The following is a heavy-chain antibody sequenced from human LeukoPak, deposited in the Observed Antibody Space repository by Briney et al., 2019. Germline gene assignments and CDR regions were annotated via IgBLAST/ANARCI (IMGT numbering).Heavy chain of an antibody. CDR1: GYTFTGYY. J-gene: IGHJ3*02. D-gene: IGHD1-26*01. Sequence: RGASVKVSCKASGYTFTGYYMHWVRQAPGQGLEWMGWINPNSGGTNYAQKFQGRVTMTRDTSISTAYMELSRLRSDDTAVYYCASRRRGPGSYYADAFDIWGQGTMVTVSS. CDR2: INPNSGGT. CDR3: ASRRRGPGSYYADAFDI. V-gene: IGHV1-2*02.